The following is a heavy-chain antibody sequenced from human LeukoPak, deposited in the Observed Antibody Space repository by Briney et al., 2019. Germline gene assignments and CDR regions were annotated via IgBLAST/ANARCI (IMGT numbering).Heavy chain of an antibody. D-gene: IGHD2-2*02. CDR1: GFTFSSYA. CDR2: ITSSGSST. J-gene: IGHJ4*02. CDR3: VMHCSSSSCYRFDY. Sequence: QPGGSLRLSCAASGFTFSSYAMSWVRQAPGKGLEWVSAITSSGSSTYYADSVQGRFAISRDNSKNTLFLQVNSLRAEDTAVYYCVMHCSSSSCYRFDYWGQGTLVTVSS. V-gene: IGHV3-23*01.